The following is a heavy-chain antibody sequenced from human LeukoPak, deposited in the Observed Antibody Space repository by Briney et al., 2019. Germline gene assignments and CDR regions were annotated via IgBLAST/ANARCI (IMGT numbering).Heavy chain of an antibody. V-gene: IGHV4-59*01. CDR2: IYYSGST. J-gene: IGHJ6*03. D-gene: IGHD3-9*01. Sequence: SETLSLTCTVSGGSISSYYWSWIRQPPGKGLEWIGYIYYSGSTNYNPSLKSRVTISVDTSKNQFSLKLSSVTAADTAVYYCARGARVLRYFDWFNYYMDVWGKGTTVTVSS. CDR3: ARGARVLRYFDWFNYYMDV. CDR1: GGSISSYY.